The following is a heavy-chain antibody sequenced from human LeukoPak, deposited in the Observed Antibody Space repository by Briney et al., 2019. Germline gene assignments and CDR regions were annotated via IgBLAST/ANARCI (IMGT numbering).Heavy chain of an antibody. D-gene: IGHD3-10*01. CDR1: GFTSIAYA. CDR2: ISGGGVTT. CDR3: AKDATVLLWFGELLSDY. Sequence: PGGSLRLSCVGSGFTSIAYALTWARQAPGKGLEWVPGISGGGVTTYYADSVKGRFTISRDNSKNTLYLQMNSLRAEDTAVYYCAKDATVLLWFGELLSDYWGQGTLVTVSS. J-gene: IGHJ4*02. V-gene: IGHV3-23*01.